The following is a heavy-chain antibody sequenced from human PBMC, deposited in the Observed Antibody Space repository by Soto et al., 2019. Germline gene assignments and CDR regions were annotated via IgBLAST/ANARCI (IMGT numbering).Heavy chain of an antibody. D-gene: IGHD3-9*01. CDR1: GGTFSSYT. Sequence: QVQLVQSGAEVKKPGSSVKVSCRASGGTFSSYTISWVRQAPGQGLEWMGRIIPILGIPHYEQKFQGRVTITADISTSTAYMVLSSLRSEDTAVYYCARGDDILTGSDYWGQGTLVTVSS. CDR3: ARGDDILTGSDY. CDR2: IIPILGIP. V-gene: IGHV1-69*02. J-gene: IGHJ4*02.